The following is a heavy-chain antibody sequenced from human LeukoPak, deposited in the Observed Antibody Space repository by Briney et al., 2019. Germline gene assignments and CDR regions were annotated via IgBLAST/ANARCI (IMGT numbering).Heavy chain of an antibody. J-gene: IGHJ6*03. Sequence: SETLSLTCTVSGGSISSSSYYWGWIRQPPGKGLEWIGSIYYSGSTYYNPSLKSRVTISVDTSKNQFSLKLSSVTAADTAVYYCARVVAGYYYYMDVWGKGTTVTVSS. CDR2: IYYSGST. CDR3: ARVVAGYYYYMDV. V-gene: IGHV4-39*07. CDR1: GGSISSSSYY.